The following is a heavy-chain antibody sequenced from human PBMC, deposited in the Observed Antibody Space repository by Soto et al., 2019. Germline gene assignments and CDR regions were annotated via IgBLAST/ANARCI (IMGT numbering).Heavy chain of an antibody. CDR1: GYIFSSYT. Sequence: ASVKVSCKTSGYIFSSYTLHWVRQAPGQRLEWMGWIDGGNGYTKYSQKFQGRITITRDTSASTAYMEVSSLRSEDTAVYYCARVRFCSSTSCYYNFDYWGQGTRVTVSS. CDR3: ARVRFCSSTSCYYNFDY. J-gene: IGHJ4*02. V-gene: IGHV1-3*01. D-gene: IGHD2-2*01. CDR2: IDGGNGYT.